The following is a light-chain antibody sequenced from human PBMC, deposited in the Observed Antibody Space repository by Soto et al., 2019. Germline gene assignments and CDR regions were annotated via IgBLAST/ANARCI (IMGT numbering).Light chain of an antibody. CDR2: GAS. J-gene: IGKJ1*01. CDR1: QSVNSN. V-gene: IGKV3-15*01. Sequence: EIVMTQSPATLSVSPGERVTLSCRASQSVNSNMAWYQQKPGQVPRVLIYGASTRATGIPARFSGSGSGTEFTLTIHYLQPEDFAVYHCQQYDNWPPWTLGQGTKVEIK. CDR3: QQYDNWPPWT.